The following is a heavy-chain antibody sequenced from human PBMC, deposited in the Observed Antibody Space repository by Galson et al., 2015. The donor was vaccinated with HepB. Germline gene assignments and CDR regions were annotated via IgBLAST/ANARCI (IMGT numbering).Heavy chain of an antibody. D-gene: IGHD3-22*01. CDR3: ATDLAAFDFDSGGYY. J-gene: IGHJ4*02. CDR2: FDPEDGER. Sequence: SVKVSCKVSGYTLTELSMHWVRQAPGKGLEWMGGFDPEDGERIYAQKFQGRVTMAEDTSTDTAYMELSSLRSEDTAVYYCATDLAAFDFDSGGYYWGQGTLVTVSS. CDR1: GYTLTELS. V-gene: IGHV1-24*01.